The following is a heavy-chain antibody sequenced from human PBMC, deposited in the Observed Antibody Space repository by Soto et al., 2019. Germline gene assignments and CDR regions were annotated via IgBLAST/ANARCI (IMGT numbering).Heavy chain of an antibody. V-gene: IGHV4-31*03. CDR1: GGSISSGGYY. CDR3: ARGFRFRLFDY. Sequence: SETLSLTCTVSGGSISSGGYYWSWIRQHPGKGLEWIGYIYYSGSTYYNPSLKSRVTISVDTSKNQFPLKLSSVTAADTAVYYCARGFRFRLFDYWGQGTLVTVSS. CDR2: IYYSGST. D-gene: IGHD2-21*01. J-gene: IGHJ4*02.